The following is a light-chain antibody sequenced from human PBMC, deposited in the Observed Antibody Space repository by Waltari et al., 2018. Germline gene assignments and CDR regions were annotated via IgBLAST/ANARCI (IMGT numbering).Light chain of an antibody. CDR1: SSDVGGYNY. V-gene: IGLV2-14*03. J-gene: IGLJ3*02. CDR2: DVS. Sequence: QSALTQAASVSGSSGQPITISCTGTSSDVGGYNYVSWYQQNPGKAPKLIIYDVSNRPSGVSNRFSGSKSGNTASLTISGLQAEDEADYYCNSYASSNTRVFGGGTKLTVL. CDR3: NSYASSNTRV.